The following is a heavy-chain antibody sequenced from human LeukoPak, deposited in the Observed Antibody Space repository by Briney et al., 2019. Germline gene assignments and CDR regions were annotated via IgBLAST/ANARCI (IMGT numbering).Heavy chain of an antibody. V-gene: IGHV4-4*02. CDR3: ATQRGNSGNYLNWFDP. CDR1: GGSIDITNY. J-gene: IGHJ5*02. Sequence: SETLSLTCGVSGGSIDITNYWSWVRQAPGKGLEWIGEIAHDGTTNYNPSLRSRVAMSFDRANNHFSLSLTSVTAADTAVYYCATQRGNSGNYLNWFDPWGQGTLVTVSS. D-gene: IGHD1-26*01. CDR2: IAHDGTT.